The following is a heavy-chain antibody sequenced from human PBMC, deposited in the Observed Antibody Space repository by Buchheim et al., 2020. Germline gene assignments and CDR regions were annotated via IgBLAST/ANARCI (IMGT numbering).Heavy chain of an antibody. J-gene: IGHJ5*02. CDR3: AKGSGNNNWYVWFDP. Sequence: VQLVESGGGVVQPGRSLRLSCAASGFTFSSYGMHWVRQAPGKGLEWVSAIGYSGDSTYYADSVKGRFTISRDNSKNTLFLQMNSLRAEDTAVYYCAKGSGNNNWYVWFDPWGQGTL. CDR1: GFTFSSYG. D-gene: IGHD1-1*01. V-gene: IGHV3-23*04. CDR2: IGYSGDST.